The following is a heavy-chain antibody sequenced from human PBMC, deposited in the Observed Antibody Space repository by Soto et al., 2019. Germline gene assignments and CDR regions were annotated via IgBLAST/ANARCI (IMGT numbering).Heavy chain of an antibody. J-gene: IGHJ4*02. CDR1: GFTFSSYG. CDR3: AKMSATTYFDY. V-gene: IGHV3-30*18. D-gene: IGHD4-17*01. CDR2: ISYDGSNK. Sequence: QVQLVESGGGVVQPGRSLRLSCAASGFTFSSYGMHWVRQAPGKGLEWVAVISYDGSNKYYADSVKGRFTISRDNSKNPLYLQMTSLRAEDTAVYYCAKMSATTYFDYWGQGTLVTVSS.